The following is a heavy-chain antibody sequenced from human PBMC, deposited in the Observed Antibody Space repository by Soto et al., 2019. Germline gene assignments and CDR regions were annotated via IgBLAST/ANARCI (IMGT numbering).Heavy chain of an antibody. Sequence: SETLSLTCAVYGGSFSGYYWSWIRQPPGKGLEWIGEINHSGSTNYNPSLKSRVTISVDTSKNQFSLKLSSVTAADTAVYYCARVRRHFDWLLLTGYHYVMDFRGQGSSVIVSS. D-gene: IGHD3-9*01. CDR3: ARVRRHFDWLLLTGYHYVMDF. CDR1: GGSFSGYY. J-gene: IGHJ6*02. CDR2: INHSGST. V-gene: IGHV4-34*01.